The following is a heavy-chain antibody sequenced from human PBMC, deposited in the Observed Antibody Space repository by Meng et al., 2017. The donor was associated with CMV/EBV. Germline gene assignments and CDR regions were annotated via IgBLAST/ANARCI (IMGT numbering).Heavy chain of an antibody. CDR1: GVTVSGNY. CDR2: IYSGGST. Sequence: VPLVEAGGGLVKLGGPLELSCAATGVTVSGNYMSWVRQAPGKGLEWVSGIYSGGSTYYADSVKGRFTISRDNSKNTLYLQMNSLRAEDTAVYYCAREGDGYDKAPYWGQGTLVTVSS. J-gene: IGHJ4*02. CDR3: AREGDGYDKAPY. V-gene: IGHV3-66*01. D-gene: IGHD5-24*01.